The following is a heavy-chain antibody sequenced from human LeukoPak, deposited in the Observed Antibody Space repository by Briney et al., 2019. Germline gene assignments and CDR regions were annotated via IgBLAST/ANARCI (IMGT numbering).Heavy chain of an antibody. CDR2: IYYSGST. CDR3: ARDQGRGYCSSTSCSYYYYGMDV. D-gene: IGHD2-2*03. CDR1: GGSISSSSYY. V-gene: IGHV4-61*01. J-gene: IGHJ6*02. Sequence: PSETLSLTCTVSGGSISSSSYYWGWIRQPPGKGLEWIGYIYYSGSTNYNPSLKSRVTISVDTSKNQFSLKLSSVTAADTAVYYCARDQGRGYCSSTSCSYYYYGMDVWGQGTTVTVSS.